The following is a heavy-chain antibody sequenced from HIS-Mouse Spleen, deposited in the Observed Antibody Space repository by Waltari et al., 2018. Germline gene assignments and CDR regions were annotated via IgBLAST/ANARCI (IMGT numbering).Heavy chain of an antibody. CDR1: GFTFSSYG. D-gene: IGHD2-8*01. CDR3: AKGGLMVYAIGDY. J-gene: IGHJ4*02. V-gene: IGHV3-33*06. Sequence: QVQLVESGGGVVQPGRSLRLSCAASGFTFSSYGMHWVRQAPGKGREWVGGVWYDGGNKYYADSVKGRFTISRDNSKNTLYLQMNSLRAEDTAVYYCAKGGLMVYAIGDYWGQGTLVTVSS. CDR2: VWYDGGNK.